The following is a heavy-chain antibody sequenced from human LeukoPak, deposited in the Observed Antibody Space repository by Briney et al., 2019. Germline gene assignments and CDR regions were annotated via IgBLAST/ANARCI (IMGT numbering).Heavy chain of an antibody. V-gene: IGHV4-59*08. Sequence: PSETLSLTCTVSGGSISSYYWSWIRQPPGKGLEWIGYIYYSGSTNYNPSLKSRATISVDTSKNQFSLKLSSVTAADTAVYYCARRKFYYGSGSYYSYYYGMDVWGQGTTVTVSS. CDR3: ARRKFYYGSGSYYSYYYGMDV. J-gene: IGHJ6*02. CDR2: IYYSGST. CDR1: GGSISSYY. D-gene: IGHD3-10*01.